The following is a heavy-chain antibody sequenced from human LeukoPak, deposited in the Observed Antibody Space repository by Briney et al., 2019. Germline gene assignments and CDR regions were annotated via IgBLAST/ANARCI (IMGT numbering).Heavy chain of an antibody. J-gene: IGHJ3*02. CDR1: GFTFSSYS. D-gene: IGHD2-2*01. CDR3: ARDRDCSSTGCLDAFDI. V-gene: IGHV3-48*01. CDR2: ISSSSSTI. Sequence: PGGSLRLSCAASGFTFSSYSMNWVRQAPGKGLEWVSYISSSSSTIYYADSVKGRFTISRDNAKNSLYLQMNSLRAEDTAVYYCARDRDCSSTGCLDAFDIWGQGTMVTVSS.